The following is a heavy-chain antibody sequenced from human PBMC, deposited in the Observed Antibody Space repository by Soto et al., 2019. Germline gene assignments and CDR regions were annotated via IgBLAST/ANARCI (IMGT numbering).Heavy chain of an antibody. J-gene: IGHJ5*02. Sequence: EVQLLESGGGLVQPGGSLRLSCAASGFTFSSYAMSWVRQAPGKGLEWVSAISGSGGSTYYADSVKGRFTISRDNSKNTLYLQMNSLRAEDTAVYCCAKWDVVVVAATDPFDPWGQGTLVTVSS. CDR1: GFTFSSYA. V-gene: IGHV3-23*01. CDR2: ISGSGGST. CDR3: AKWDVVVVAATDPFDP. D-gene: IGHD2-15*01.